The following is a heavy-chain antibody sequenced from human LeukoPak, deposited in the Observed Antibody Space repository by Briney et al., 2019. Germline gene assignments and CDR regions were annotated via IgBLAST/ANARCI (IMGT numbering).Heavy chain of an antibody. CDR3: ARGITIFGVVIGGFDY. J-gene: IGHJ4*02. D-gene: IGHD3-3*01. CDR1: GFSFSSFA. Sequence: GGSLRLSCTASGFSFSSFAMMWVRQAPGKGLEWISAVRGGGGETYYADSVRGRFTISRDNSKNTLYLQMNSLRAEDTAVYYCARGITIFGVVIGGFDYWGQGTLVTVSS. V-gene: IGHV3-23*01. CDR2: VRGGGGET.